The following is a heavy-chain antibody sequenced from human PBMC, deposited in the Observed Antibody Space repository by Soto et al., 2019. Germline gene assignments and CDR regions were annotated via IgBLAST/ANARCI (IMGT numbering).Heavy chain of an antibody. Sequence: QVQLVQSGAEVKKPGSSVKVSCKASVGTFSSYTISWLRQAPGQGLEWMGRIIPILGIANYAQKFQGRVTITADKSTSTAYIELSSLRSEGTAVYYCARDSDATTFDYWGQGTLVTVSS. V-gene: IGHV1-69*08. D-gene: IGHD2-21*01. CDR3: ARDSDATTFDY. J-gene: IGHJ4*02. CDR2: IIPILGIA. CDR1: VGTFSSYT.